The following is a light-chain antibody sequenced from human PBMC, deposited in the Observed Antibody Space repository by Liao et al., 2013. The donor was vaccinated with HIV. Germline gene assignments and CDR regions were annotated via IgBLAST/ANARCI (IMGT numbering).Light chain of an antibody. V-gene: IGLV3-1*01. Sequence: SYELTQPPSVSVSPGQTARITCSGNKLGEKYTSWYQQKPGQSPVVVMYQDKKRPSGIPERFSGSISGNTATLTISGTQAMDEADYFCQAWDSSVDVVFGGGTKLTVL. CDR1: KLGEKY. CDR2: QDK. J-gene: IGLJ2*01. CDR3: QAWDSSVDVV.